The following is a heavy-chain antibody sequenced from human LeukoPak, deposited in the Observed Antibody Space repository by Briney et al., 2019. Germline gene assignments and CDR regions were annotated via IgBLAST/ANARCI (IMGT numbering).Heavy chain of an antibody. V-gene: IGHV1-24*01. CDR1: GYTVTEVA. Sequence: ASVKVSCKVSGYTVTEVAIHWVRQTPGEGLEWMGGFHPKDADMIYAQRFQGRVTMTQDTSTDTVYMELSSLRSEGTAIYYCATVQYTLLPGYLNQMEVWGKGTTVTISS. CDR3: ATVQYTLLPGYLNQMEV. D-gene: IGHD3-9*01. CDR2: FHPKDADM. J-gene: IGHJ6*04.